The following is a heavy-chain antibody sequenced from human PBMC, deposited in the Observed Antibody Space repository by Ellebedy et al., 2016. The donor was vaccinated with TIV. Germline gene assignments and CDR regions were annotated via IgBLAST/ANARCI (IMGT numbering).Heavy chain of an antibody. J-gene: IGHJ6*03. V-gene: IGHV1-69*10. Sequence: AASVKVSCKASGGTFSTYGLGWVRQAPGHGLEWMGGIIPILDTPNYAQKFQGRVTITADKSTSTAYMELSSLRSEDTAVYYCARMGRAYYNNYYMDVWGKGTTVTVSS. CDR1: GGTFSTYG. CDR3: ARMGRAYYNNYYMDV. D-gene: IGHD6-13*01. CDR2: IIPILDTP.